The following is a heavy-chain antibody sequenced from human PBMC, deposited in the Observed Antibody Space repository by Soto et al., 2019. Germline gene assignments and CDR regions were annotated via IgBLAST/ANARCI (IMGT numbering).Heavy chain of an antibody. CDR2: INPSGGST. Sequence: VASVKVSCKASGYTFTSYYMHWVRQAPGQGLEWMGIINPSGGSTSYAQKFQGRVTMTRDTSTSTVYMELSSLRSEDTAVYYCARSPEKYQRSSGYFDYWGQGTLVTVSS. V-gene: IGHV1-46*03. J-gene: IGHJ4*02. CDR1: GYTFTSYY. D-gene: IGHD2-2*01. CDR3: ARSPEKYQRSSGYFDY.